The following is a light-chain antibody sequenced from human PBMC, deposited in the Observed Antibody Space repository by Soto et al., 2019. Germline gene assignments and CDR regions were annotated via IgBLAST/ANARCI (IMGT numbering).Light chain of an antibody. J-gene: IGKJ2*01. Sequence: ETVLTQSPGTLSLSPGERATLSCRASQSVPSFSLAWYQQKPGQSPRLLIYGSSSRATGIAGRFSGSGFGADFTLTISRVEPEDCAVYYCQQYGNSPGTFGQGTKLEIK. CDR1: QSVPSFS. V-gene: IGKV3-20*01. CDR3: QQYGNSPGT. CDR2: GSS.